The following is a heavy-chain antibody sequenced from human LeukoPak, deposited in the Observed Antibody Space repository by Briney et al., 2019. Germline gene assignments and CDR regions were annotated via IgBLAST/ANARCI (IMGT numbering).Heavy chain of an antibody. CDR2: IYPGDSDT. CDR3: ARLWYYDSSGYYYFDY. V-gene: IGHV5-51*01. CDR1: GYSFASYW. Sequence: GESLKISCKGSGYSFASYWIGWVRQMPGKGLEWMGIIYPGDSDTRYSPSFQGQVTISADKSTSTAYLQWSSLKASDTAMYYCARLWYYDSSGYYYFDYWGQGTLVTVSS. D-gene: IGHD3-22*01. J-gene: IGHJ4*02.